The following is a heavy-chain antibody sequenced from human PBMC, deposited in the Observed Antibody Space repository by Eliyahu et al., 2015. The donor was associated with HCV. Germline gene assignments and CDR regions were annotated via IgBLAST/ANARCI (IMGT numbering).Heavy chain of an antibody. CDR1: GYTFTDYY. D-gene: IGHD2-15*01. CDR3: ARGEGPYCSGGHCWYYFNY. V-gene: IGHV1-2*02. CDR2: XDSKSGAT. J-gene: IGHJ4*02. Sequence: QVQLVQSGAAVKRPGASVXXSCKASGYTFTDYYMXWVRXAPGQGLEWMXWXDSKSGATIYAQRFQGRVTMTRDTSLSTAYLDLTRLASDDTAVFYCARGEGPYCSGGHCWYYFNYWGLGTLVTVSS.